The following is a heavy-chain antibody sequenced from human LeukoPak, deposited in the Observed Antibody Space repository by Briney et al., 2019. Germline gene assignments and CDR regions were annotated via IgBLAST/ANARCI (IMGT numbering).Heavy chain of an antibody. CDR2: ISSSSIYI. Sequence: GGSLRLSCAASGFTFSSYSMNWVRQAPGKGLEWVSSISSSSIYIYYADSVKGRFTISRDNAKNSLYLQMNSLRAEDTAVYYCARVHWTDGAFDIWGQGTMVTVSS. D-gene: IGHD3/OR15-3a*01. J-gene: IGHJ3*02. CDR3: ARVHWTDGAFDI. V-gene: IGHV3-21*01. CDR1: GFTFSSYS.